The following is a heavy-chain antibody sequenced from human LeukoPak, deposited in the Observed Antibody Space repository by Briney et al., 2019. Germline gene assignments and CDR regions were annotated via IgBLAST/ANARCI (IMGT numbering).Heavy chain of an antibody. CDR2: INHSGST. Sequence: SGTLSLTCAVYGGSFSGYYWSWIRQPPGKGLEWIGEINHSGSTNYNPSLKSRVTISVDTSKNQFSLKLSSVTAADTAVYYCASFGYCSSTSCYNYWGQGTLVTVSS. V-gene: IGHV4-34*01. J-gene: IGHJ4*02. CDR1: GGSFSGYY. CDR3: ASFGYCSSTSCYNY. D-gene: IGHD2-2*02.